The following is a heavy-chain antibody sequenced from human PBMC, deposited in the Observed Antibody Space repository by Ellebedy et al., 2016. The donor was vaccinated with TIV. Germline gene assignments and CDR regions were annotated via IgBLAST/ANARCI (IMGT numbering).Heavy chain of an antibody. CDR1: GFIFNHYS. V-gene: IGHV3-21*01. D-gene: IGHD1-26*01. Sequence: GESLKISCAASGFIFNHYSMNWVRQAPGKGLEWISSISSTGYYIYYADSVKGRFTISRDDAKNSLFLQMNSLRAEDTAVYYCARSGKHDTWGQGTLVTVSS. CDR3: ARSGKHDT. J-gene: IGHJ5*02. CDR2: ISSTGYYI.